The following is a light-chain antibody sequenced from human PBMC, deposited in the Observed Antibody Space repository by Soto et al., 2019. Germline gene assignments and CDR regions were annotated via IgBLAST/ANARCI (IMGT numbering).Light chain of an antibody. V-gene: IGKV1-39*01. J-gene: IGKJ1*01. CDR2: AAS. CDR1: QSISSY. CDR3: QQSYSTLRT. Sequence: DIPMTQSPSTLSASVGDRVTITCRASQSISSYLNWYQQKPGKAPKLLIYAASSLQSGVPSRFSGSGSGTDFTLTISSLQPEDFATYYCQQSYSTLRTSGQGTKVDIK.